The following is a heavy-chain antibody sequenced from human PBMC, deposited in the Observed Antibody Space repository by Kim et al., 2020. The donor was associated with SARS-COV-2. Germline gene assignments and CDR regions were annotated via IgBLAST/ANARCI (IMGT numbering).Heavy chain of an antibody. V-gene: IGHV3-30*02. CDR1: GFTFSDYG. CDR3: ARGATPTNFDY. CDR2: IWYDGSNE. Sequence: GGSLRLSCAASGFTFSDYGMHWVRQAPGKGLEWVAIIWYDGSNEYYADSVKGRFSISRDNSKNTLYLQMNSLRAEDTAVYYCARGATPTNFDYWGQGTLVTVSS. J-gene: IGHJ4*02. D-gene: IGHD2-15*01.